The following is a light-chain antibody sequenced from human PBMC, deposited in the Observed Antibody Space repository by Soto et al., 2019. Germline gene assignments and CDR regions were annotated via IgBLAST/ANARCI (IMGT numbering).Light chain of an antibody. Sequence: EIVLTQSPGTISLYTVAIAKLSSSSSQGVSATYLAWFQQKPGQAPRLLIYGASSRATGVPDRFSGSGSGTDFTLTISRLEPEDFAVYYCQKYGSASITCGKGQRRAIK. J-gene: IGKJ5*01. CDR1: QGVSATY. CDR3: QKYGSASIT. V-gene: IGKV3-20*01. CDR2: GAS.